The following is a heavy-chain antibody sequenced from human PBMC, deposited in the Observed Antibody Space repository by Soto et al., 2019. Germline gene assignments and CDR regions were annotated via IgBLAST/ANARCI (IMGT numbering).Heavy chain of an antibody. V-gene: IGHV3-11*01. CDR1: GFTFSDHY. CDR2: ISGSGNTI. CDR3: ARGARRDESSGRRSWFDP. J-gene: IGHJ5*02. Sequence: QVQLVESGGGLVKPGGSLRLSCAASGFTFSDHYMSWIRQAPGKGLEWVSYISGSGNTIYYADSLKGRFTISRDNAKNSLYLQMNSLRAADTAVYYCARGARRDESSGRRSWFDPWGQGTLVTVSS. D-gene: IGHD3-22*01.